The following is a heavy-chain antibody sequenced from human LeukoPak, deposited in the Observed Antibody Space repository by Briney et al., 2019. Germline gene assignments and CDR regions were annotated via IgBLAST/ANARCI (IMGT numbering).Heavy chain of an antibody. CDR3: ARGPPPTYDHTPEGYYHYYMDV. D-gene: IGHD1-14*01. Sequence: ASVKVSCKTSGGTFGSFAIAWLRQAPGQGLEWMGGIIPIFATTNYAQEFQGRVSITADEFTSTVYMELTSLRSDDTGVYYCARGPPPTYDHTPEGYYHYYMDVWGKGTTIIISS. V-gene: IGHV1-69*13. CDR2: IIPIFATT. J-gene: IGHJ6*03. CDR1: GGTFGSFA.